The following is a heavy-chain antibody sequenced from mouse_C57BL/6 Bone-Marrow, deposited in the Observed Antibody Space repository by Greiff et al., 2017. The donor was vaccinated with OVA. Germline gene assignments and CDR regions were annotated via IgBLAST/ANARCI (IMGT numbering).Heavy chain of an antibody. CDR1: GYSFTGYY. V-gene: IGHV1-42*01. J-gene: IGHJ2*01. CDR2: INPSTGGT. Sequence: VQLQQSGPELVKPGASVKISCKASGYSFTGYYMNWVKQRPEKSLEWIGEINPSTGGTTYNQKFKAKATLTVDKSSSTAYMPLQSLTSEDSAVYYCATRSGLYGSSLYFDYWGQGTTLTVSS. D-gene: IGHD1-1*01. CDR3: ATRSGLYGSSLYFDY.